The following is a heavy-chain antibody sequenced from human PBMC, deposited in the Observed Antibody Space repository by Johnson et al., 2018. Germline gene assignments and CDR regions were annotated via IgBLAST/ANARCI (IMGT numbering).Heavy chain of an antibody. J-gene: IGHJ6*02. CDR2: IYPRDSDI. V-gene: IGHV5-51*01. CDR1: GYSFATYW. Sequence: VQLVQSGAEVKKPGESLKISCKASGYSFATYWTGWVRQMPGKGLEWMGIIYPRDSDIRYSPSFQGHVTISADKSIDTAYLQWTSLKASDTAMYYCARLTAGEDYYGMDVWGQGTTVIVSS. CDR3: ARLTAGEDYYGMDV.